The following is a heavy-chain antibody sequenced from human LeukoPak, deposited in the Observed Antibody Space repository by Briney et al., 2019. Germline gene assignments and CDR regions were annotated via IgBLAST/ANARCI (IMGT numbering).Heavy chain of an antibody. CDR1: GFTFSDYY. CDR3: ARAATVTAESAFGY. Sequence: GGSLRLSCAASGFTFSDYYMTWIRQAPGKGLEWVSYISSSGSTIYYADSVKGRFAISRDNAKNSLYLQMNSLRAEDTAVYYCARAATVTAESAFGYWGQGTLVTVSS. V-gene: IGHV3-11*01. CDR2: ISSSGSTI. D-gene: IGHD4-17*01. J-gene: IGHJ4*02.